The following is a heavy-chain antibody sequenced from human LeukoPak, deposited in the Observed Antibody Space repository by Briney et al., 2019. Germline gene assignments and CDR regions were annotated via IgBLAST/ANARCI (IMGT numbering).Heavy chain of an antibody. CDR1: GDSISPYY. Sequence: SETLSLTCSVSGDSISPYYWSWIRQPPGKGLEWIGFVYYRGNTNYNPSLKSRVTISVDTSKNQFSLKLNSVTAADTAVYYCTRDGVSRILDYWGQGTLVTVSS. V-gene: IGHV4-59*01. D-gene: IGHD2-21*01. CDR2: VYYRGNT. CDR3: TRDGVSRILDY. J-gene: IGHJ4*02.